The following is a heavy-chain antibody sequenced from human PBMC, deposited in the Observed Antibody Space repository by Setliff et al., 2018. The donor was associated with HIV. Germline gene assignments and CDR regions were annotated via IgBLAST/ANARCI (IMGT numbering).Heavy chain of an antibody. J-gene: IGHJ4*02. Sequence: GGSLRLSCAVSGFTFSSYSMNWVRQAPGKGLEWVSYIGYSGTPIYYADSVKGRFTISRDNAENSLFLQMNSLRVEDTAIYYCARAAPRAGAAPLAYDYWGQGTLVTVSS. CDR3: ARAAPRAGAAPLAYDY. CDR1: GFTFSSYS. D-gene: IGHD1-26*01. V-gene: IGHV3-48*04. CDR2: IGYSGTPI.